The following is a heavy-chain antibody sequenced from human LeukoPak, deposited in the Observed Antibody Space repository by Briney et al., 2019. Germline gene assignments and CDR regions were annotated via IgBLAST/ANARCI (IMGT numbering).Heavy chain of an antibody. CDR1: GFTFSSYS. J-gene: IGHJ6*03. CDR2: ISSSSSYI. Sequence: GESLKISCAASGFTFSSYSMNWVRQAPGKGLEWVSSISSSSSYIYYADSVKGRFTISRDNAKNSLYLQMNSLRAEDTAVYYCARAHTGDYYYYMDVWGKGTTVTVSS. D-gene: IGHD1-26*01. CDR3: ARAHTGDYYYYMDV. V-gene: IGHV3-21*01.